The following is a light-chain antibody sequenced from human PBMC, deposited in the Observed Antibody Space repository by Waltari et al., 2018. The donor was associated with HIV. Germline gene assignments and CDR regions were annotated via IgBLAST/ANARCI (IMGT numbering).Light chain of an antibody. V-gene: IGKV4-1*01. CDR3: HQYCSVPWT. CDR1: QPIFVTFHNKTF. CDR2: GAS. Sequence: DIVMTQSPDPLAVSLGDRPTINCHSSQPIFVTFHNKTFLAWYQQKPGQPPELLIHGASTCKSGAPDRFSGSGSGAFFSLTITSLQADDVAVYYCHQYCSVPWTFGQGTKVEIK. J-gene: IGKJ1*01.